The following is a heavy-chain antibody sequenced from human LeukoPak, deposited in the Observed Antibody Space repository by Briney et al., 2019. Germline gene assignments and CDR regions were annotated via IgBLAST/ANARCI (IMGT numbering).Heavy chain of an antibody. V-gene: IGHV3-21*04. CDR3: ASLYNDYGDY. J-gene: IGHJ4*02. Sequence: GGSLRLSCAPSGFTFSDYSMNWVRQAPGKGLEWVSSISSSSSYIYYSDSVKGRFTISRDNAKNSLYLQMNSLRVDDTAVYYCASLYNDYGDYWGQGALVTVSS. CDR1: GFTFSDYS. CDR2: ISSSSSYI. D-gene: IGHD5-24*01.